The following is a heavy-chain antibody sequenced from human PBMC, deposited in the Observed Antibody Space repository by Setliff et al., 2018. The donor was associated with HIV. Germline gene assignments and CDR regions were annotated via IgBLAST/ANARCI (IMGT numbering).Heavy chain of an antibody. V-gene: IGHV4-59*11. J-gene: IGHJ4*02. Sequence: SETLSLTCTVSGGSISSHYWSWIRQPPGKGLEWIGYIYYSGTTNYNPSLKSRVTISVDTSKNQFSLKLSSVTAADTAVYYCARERRYLDYWGQGTLVTVSS. CDR1: GGSISSHY. CDR3: ARERRYLDY. CDR2: IYYSGTT.